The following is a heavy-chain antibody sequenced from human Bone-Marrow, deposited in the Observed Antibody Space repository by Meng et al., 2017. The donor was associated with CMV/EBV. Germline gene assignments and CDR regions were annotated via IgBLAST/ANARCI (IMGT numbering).Heavy chain of an antibody. J-gene: IGHJ4*02. Sequence: SCKASGGTFSSYAISWVRQAPGQGLEWMGGIIPILGIANYAQKFQGRVTITADKSTSTAYMELSSLRSEDTAVYYCARANIVRSNDYWGQGTLVTVSS. D-gene: IGHD3-16*02. CDR3: ARANIVRSNDY. CDR1: GGTFSSYA. V-gene: IGHV1-69*10. CDR2: IIPILGIA.